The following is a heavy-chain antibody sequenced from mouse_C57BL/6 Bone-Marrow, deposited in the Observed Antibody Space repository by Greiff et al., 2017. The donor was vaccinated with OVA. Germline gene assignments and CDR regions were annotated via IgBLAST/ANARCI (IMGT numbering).Heavy chain of an antibody. CDR2: IYPRSGNT. J-gene: IGHJ3*01. Sequence: VQLQQSGAELARPGASVKLSCKASGYTFTSYGISWVKQRTRQGLEWIGEIYPRSGNTYYNEKFKGKATLTADKSSSTAYMELRSLTSEDSAVYFCARGGYYGLAYWGQGTLVTVSA. V-gene: IGHV1-81*01. D-gene: IGHD2-1*01. CDR1: GYTFTSYG. CDR3: ARGGYYGLAY.